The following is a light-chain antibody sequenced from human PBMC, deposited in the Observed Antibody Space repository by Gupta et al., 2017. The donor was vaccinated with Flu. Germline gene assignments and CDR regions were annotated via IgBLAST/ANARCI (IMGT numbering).Light chain of an antibody. CDR1: QSLLHSNGYNY. V-gene: IGKV2-28*01. CDR2: SGS. CDR3: MQDLPTRL. J-gene: IGKJ4*01. Sequence: DFVMTQSPLSLPVTPGEPASISCRSSQSLLHSNGYNYLDWYLQKPGQSPQLMIYSGSKRASGVTDRFSGSGEGKDFTLTSSGGEDEDVGGYYCMQDLPTRLFGRGTKVEIK.